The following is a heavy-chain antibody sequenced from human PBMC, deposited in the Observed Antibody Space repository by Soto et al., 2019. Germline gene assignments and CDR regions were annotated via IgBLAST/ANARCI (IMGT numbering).Heavy chain of an antibody. CDR3: ARMASFGSPNWCGP. D-gene: IGHD5-18*01. Sequence: ASVKVSCQASGYTFTNTDVTWVRQATGQGLEWMGWMNPGSGDTGYAQKLQGRVTMTRNISIATAYMERSSLRSEDTAIYYCARMASFGSPNWCGPRGQGTLVTV. J-gene: IGHJ5*02. CDR1: GYTFTNTD. CDR2: MNPGSGDT. V-gene: IGHV1-8*01.